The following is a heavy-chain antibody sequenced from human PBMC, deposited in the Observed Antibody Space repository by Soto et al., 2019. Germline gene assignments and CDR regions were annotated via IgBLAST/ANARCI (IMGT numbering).Heavy chain of an antibody. CDR3: ARESRGVAIFGVDNYYYYYMDV. CDR1: GFTFSSYW. J-gene: IGHJ6*03. CDR2: INSDGSST. V-gene: IGHV3-74*01. Sequence: PGGSLRLSCAASGFTFSSYWMHWFRQAPGKGLVWVSRINSDGSSTSYADSVKGRFTISRDNAKNTLYLQMNSLRAEDTAVYYCARESRGVAIFGVDNYYYYYMDVWGKGTTVTVSS. D-gene: IGHD3-3*01.